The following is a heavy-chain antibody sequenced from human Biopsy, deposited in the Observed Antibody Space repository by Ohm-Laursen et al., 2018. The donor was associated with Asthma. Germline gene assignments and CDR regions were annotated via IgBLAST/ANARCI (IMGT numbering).Heavy chain of an antibody. CDR1: GFMFRSFG. Sequence: SLRLSCAASGFMFRSFGMHWVRQAPGKGLEWVAVISYDGNHKFYEDSVKGRFTISRDNVRNRLHLQMSSLRPDDSAAYHCAKDRFDNSVTSKYCYYGIDVWGQGTTVTVSS. V-gene: IGHV3-30*18. CDR3: AKDRFDNSVTSKYCYYGIDV. CDR2: ISYDGNHK. D-gene: IGHD3-10*01. J-gene: IGHJ6*02.